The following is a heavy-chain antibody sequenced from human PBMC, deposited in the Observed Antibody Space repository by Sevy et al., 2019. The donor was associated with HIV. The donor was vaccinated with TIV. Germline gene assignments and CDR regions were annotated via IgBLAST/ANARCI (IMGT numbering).Heavy chain of an antibody. V-gene: IGHV4-34*01. J-gene: IGHJ4*02. D-gene: IGHD1-26*01. CDR3: ARGQWEHLY. CDR1: GGSFSGFD. CDR2: IIHTGNT. Sequence: SETLSLTCAVYGGSFSGFDWSWIRQPPGKGLEWIGEIIHTGNTNYNPSLKSRVTISVDTSKNQFSLNLTSVTAADTAVYYCARGQWEHLYWGQGTLVTVSS.